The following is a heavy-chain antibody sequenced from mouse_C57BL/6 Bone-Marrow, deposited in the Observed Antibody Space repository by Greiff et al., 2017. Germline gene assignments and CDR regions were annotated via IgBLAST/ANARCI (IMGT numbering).Heavy chain of an antibody. Sequence: VQLQQSGAELVRPGASVKLSCTASGFNIKDDYMHWVKQRPEQGLEWIGWIDPENGDTEYASNFQGKATITTDTSSNTAYLQLSSLTSEDTAVYYCTFTTGVAPLAYWGQGTLVTVSA. CDR2: IDPENGDT. CDR1: GFNIKDDY. D-gene: IGHD1-1*01. J-gene: IGHJ3*01. V-gene: IGHV14-4*01. CDR3: TFTTGVAPLAY.